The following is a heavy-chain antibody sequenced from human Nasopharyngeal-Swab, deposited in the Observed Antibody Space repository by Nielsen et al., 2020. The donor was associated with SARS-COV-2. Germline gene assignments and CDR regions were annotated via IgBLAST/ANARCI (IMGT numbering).Heavy chain of an antibody. CDR3: ARGWTGQYFLDY. J-gene: IGHJ4*02. V-gene: IGHV4-59*01. CDR2: IYYSGST. D-gene: IGHD3/OR15-3a*01. Sequence: WIRQPPGKGLEWIGYIYYSGSTNYNPSLKSRVTISVDTSKNQFSLRLSSATAADTAAYFCARGWTGQYFLDYWGQGTLVTVSS.